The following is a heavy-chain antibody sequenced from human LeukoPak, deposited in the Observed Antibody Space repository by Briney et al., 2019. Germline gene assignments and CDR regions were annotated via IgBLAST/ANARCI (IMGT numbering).Heavy chain of an antibody. J-gene: IGHJ4*02. V-gene: IGHV4-59*01. Sequence: SETLSLTCTVSGDSISGYYWSWIRQPPGKGLEWIGNIYYSGTTNYNPSLKSRVTISVDTSKNQFSLKLSSVTAADTAVYYCARVRRSSSSWYFDYWGQGTLVTVSS. CDR2: IYYSGTT. CDR3: ARVRRSSSSWYFDY. D-gene: IGHD6-13*01. CDR1: GDSISGYY.